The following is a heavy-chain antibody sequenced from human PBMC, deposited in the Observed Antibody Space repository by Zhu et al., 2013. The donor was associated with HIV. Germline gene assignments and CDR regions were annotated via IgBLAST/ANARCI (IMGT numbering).Heavy chain of an antibody. Sequence: QVQLQQWGAGLLKPSETLSLTCAVYGGSFSGYYWSWIRQPPGKGLEWIGEINHSGSTNYNPSLKSRVTISVDTSKNQFSLKLSSVTAADDGVVYYCAREMSLWFGEPTNYYYYYMDVWGKGTTVTVSS. J-gene: IGHJ6*03. D-gene: IGHD3-10*01. CDR3: AREMSLWFGEPTNYYYYYMDV. CDR2: INHSGST. CDR1: GGSFSGYY. V-gene: IGHV4-34*01.